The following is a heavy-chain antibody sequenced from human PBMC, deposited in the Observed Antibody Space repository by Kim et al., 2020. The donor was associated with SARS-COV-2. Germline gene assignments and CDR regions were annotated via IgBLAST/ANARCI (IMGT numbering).Heavy chain of an antibody. V-gene: IGHV3-23*01. CDR1: GFTFSSYA. CDR2: ISGSGGST. D-gene: IGHD3-10*01. Sequence: GGSLRLSCAASGFTFSSYAMSWVRQAPGKGLEWVSAISGSGGSTYYADSVKGRFTISRDNSKNTLYLQMNSLRAEDTAVYYCAKDQNMYYYCSGSWSNFGYWGQGTLVTVSS. J-gene: IGHJ4*02. CDR3: AKDQNMYYYCSGSWSNFGY.